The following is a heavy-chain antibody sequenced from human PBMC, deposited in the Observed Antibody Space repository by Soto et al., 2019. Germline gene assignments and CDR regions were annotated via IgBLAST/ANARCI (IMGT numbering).Heavy chain of an antibody. D-gene: IGHD5-18*01. CDR1: GFTFSDYY. CDR3: AREQYSYVPYHLNY. V-gene: IGHV3-11*01. Sequence: QVQLVESGGDLVKPGGSLRLSCAASGFTFSDYYMSWIRQAPGKGLEWVSSITSSGSTTYYTDSVKGRSTISRDNAKNYLYMQMNCLRDEATAVYDCAREQYSYVPYHLNYWGQATVVPVSS. CDR2: ITSSGSTT. J-gene: IGHJ4*02.